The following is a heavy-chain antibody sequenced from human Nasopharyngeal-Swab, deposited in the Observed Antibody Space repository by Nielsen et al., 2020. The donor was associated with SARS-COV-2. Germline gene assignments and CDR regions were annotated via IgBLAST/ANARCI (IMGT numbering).Heavy chain of an antibody. CDR1: GGSISSNSYY. CDR2: IYYSGST. D-gene: IGHD4-11*01. J-gene: IGHJ4*02. CDR3: ARHSRYSDYDC. Sequence: SDILSLTFTVPGGSISSNSYYWGWIRQPPGKGLEWIGTIYYSGSTYYNPSLKSRVTISADTSKNQFSLKVSSVTAADTAVYYCARHSRYSDYDCWGQGTLVTVSS. V-gene: IGHV4-39*01.